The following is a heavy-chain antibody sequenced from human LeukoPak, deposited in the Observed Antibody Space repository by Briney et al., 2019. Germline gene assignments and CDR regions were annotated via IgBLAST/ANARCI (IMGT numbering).Heavy chain of an antibody. V-gene: IGHV3-30*18. CDR3: AKDPRLRIMITFGGPSPPDY. CDR2: ISYDGSNK. J-gene: IGHJ4*02. D-gene: IGHD3-16*01. Sequence: GGSLRLSCAASGFTFSSYGMHWVRQAPGKGLEWVAVISYDGSNKYYADSVKGRFTTSRDNSKNTLYLQMNSLRAEDTAVYYCAKDPRLRIMITFGGPSPPDYWGQGTLVTVSS. CDR1: GFTFSSYG.